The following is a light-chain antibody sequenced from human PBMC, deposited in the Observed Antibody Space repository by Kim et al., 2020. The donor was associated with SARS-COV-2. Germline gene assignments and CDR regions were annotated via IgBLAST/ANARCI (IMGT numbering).Light chain of an antibody. CDR1: QGINSN. CDR2: SAF. Sequence: AAVGDTVTISCRACQGINSNLAWYQQRPGKAPNLLIYSAFPLHSGVPSRFSGSGSGTDFTLTITSLQPEDFATYHCQQHHSFPLTFGGGTKVDIK. J-gene: IGKJ4*02. CDR3: QQHHSFPLT. V-gene: IGKV1-9*01.